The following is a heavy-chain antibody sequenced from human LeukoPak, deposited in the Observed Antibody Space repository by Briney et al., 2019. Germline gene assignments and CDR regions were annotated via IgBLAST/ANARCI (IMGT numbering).Heavy chain of an antibody. CDR2: ISYDGSNK. CDR3: ARDLCSSTSCYTHQYSGYDSTSPDY. V-gene: IGHV3-30-3*01. Sequence: PGRSLRLSCAASGFTFSSYAMHWVRQAPGKGLEWVAVISYDGSNKYYADSVKGRFTISRDNSKNTLYLQMNSLRSDDTAVYYRARDLCSSTSCYTHQYSGYDSTSPDYWGQGTLVTVSS. J-gene: IGHJ4*02. CDR1: GFTFSSYA. D-gene: IGHD2-2*02.